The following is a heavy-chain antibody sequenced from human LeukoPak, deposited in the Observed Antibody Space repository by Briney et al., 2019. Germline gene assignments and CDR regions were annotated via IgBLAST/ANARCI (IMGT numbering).Heavy chain of an antibody. CDR2: ISAYNGNT. Sequence: ASVKVSCKASGYTFSSYSISWVRQAPGQGREGMGWISAYNGNTTYAQKVKGRVTMTTDTSTSTAYMELRSLKSDDTAVYYCARASYCSDGSCYSDYWGQGTLVTVSS. CDR3: ARASYCSDGSCYSDY. V-gene: IGHV1-18*01. J-gene: IGHJ4*02. D-gene: IGHD2-15*01. CDR1: GYTFSSYS.